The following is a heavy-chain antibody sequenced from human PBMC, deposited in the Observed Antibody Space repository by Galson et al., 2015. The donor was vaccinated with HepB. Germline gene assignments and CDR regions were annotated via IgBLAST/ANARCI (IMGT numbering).Heavy chain of an antibody. Sequence: SLRLSCAASGFTFSTHSMNWVRQAPGKGLEWVAVIWYDGSNKYYADSVKGRFTISRDNSKNTLYLQMNSLRAEDTAVYYCARDALWSSSWYYFDYWGQGTLVTVSS. D-gene: IGHD6-13*01. CDR1: GFTFSTHS. CDR2: IWYDGSNK. V-gene: IGHV3-33*08. CDR3: ARDALWSSSWYYFDY. J-gene: IGHJ4*02.